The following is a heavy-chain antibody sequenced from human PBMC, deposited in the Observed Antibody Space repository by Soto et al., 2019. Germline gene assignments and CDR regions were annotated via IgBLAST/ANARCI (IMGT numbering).Heavy chain of an antibody. D-gene: IGHD2-2*01. CDR3: ARVSVSDIVVVPAAVNAFDI. Sequence: GGSLRLSCAASGFTFSSYSMNWVRQAPGKGLEWVSSISSSSSYIYYADSVKGRFTISRDNAKNSLYLQMNSLRAEDTAVYYCARVSVSDIVVVPAAVNAFDIWGQGTMVTVSS. J-gene: IGHJ3*02. CDR1: GFTFSSYS. V-gene: IGHV3-21*01. CDR2: ISSSSSYI.